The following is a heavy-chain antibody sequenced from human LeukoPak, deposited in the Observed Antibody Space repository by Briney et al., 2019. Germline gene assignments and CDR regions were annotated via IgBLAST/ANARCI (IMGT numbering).Heavy chain of an antibody. CDR3: ARGSLYDFWSGLDY. CDR1: GFTLDDYG. D-gene: IGHD3-3*01. J-gene: IGHJ4*02. V-gene: IGHV3-20*04. Sequence: PGGSLRLSCAASGFTLDDYGMSWVRQAPGKGLEWVSGINWNGGSTGYADSVKGRFTISRDNAKNSLYLQMNSLRAEDTALYYCARGSLYDFWSGLDYWGQGTLATVSS. CDR2: INWNGGST.